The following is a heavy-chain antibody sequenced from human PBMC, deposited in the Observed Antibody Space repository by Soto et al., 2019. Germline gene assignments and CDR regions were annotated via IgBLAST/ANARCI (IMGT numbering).Heavy chain of an antibody. CDR3: ARSPSYCSGGSCDNDY. D-gene: IGHD2-15*01. V-gene: IGHV1-18*01. Sequence: QGQLVQSGAEVKKPGASVKVSCKASGYTFTSYGISWVRQAPGQGLEWMGWISAYNGNTNYPQKLQGRVTMTTDKSTSTAYMELRSLRSDDTAVYYCARSPSYCSGGSCDNDYWGQGTLVTVSS. CDR2: ISAYNGNT. CDR1: GYTFTSYG. J-gene: IGHJ4*02.